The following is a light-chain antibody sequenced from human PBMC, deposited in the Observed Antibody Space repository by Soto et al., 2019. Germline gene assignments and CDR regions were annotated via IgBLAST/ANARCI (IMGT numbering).Light chain of an antibody. CDR3: CSYAGSSTYV. Sequence: QSVLTQPPSASGAPGQRVTISCSGSSSNIGSNYVYWYHQLPGTAPKLLIFSNNQRPSGVPDRFSGSKSGNTASLTISGLQAEDEADYYCCSYAGSSTYVFGTGTKLTVL. CDR1: SSNIGSNY. J-gene: IGLJ1*01. CDR2: SNN. V-gene: IGLV1-47*02.